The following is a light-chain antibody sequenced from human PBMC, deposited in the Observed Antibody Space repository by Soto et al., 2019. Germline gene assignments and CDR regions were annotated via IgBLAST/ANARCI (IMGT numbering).Light chain of an antibody. CDR2: AAS. V-gene: IGKV3-15*01. J-gene: IGKJ1*01. CDR3: QQYNNWRT. Sequence: EIVMTQSPATLSVSPGERATLSCRTSQSVSSNLAWYQQKPGQAPRLLIYAASTRATGIPARFSGSWSGTEFTLTISSLQSEYFAVYYCQQYNNWRTFGQGTKVEIQ. CDR1: QSVSSN.